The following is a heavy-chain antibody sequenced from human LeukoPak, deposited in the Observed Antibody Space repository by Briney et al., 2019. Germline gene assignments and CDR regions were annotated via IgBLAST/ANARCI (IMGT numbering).Heavy chain of an antibody. CDR1: GYTFTVYY. D-gene: IGHD3-22*01. J-gene: IGHJ4*02. CDR3: ARHRDFDSTGYYYPLFDY. CDR2: INANHGGT. V-gene: IGHV1-2*02. Sequence: ASVRVSSTASGYTFTVYYLYWVRHAPGHRPEWMGWINANHGGTNYAQQFQGRVTMTRDTSISTAYMELSRLRSDDAAVYYCARHRDFDSTGYYYPLFDYWGQGTLVTVSS.